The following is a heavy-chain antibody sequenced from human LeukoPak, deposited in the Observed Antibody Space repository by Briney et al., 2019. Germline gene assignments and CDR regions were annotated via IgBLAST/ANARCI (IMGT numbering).Heavy chain of an antibody. CDR2: IISSSSYI. D-gene: IGHD5/OR15-5a*01. V-gene: IGHV3-21*01. CDR3: ARTIYDGKHYFDY. J-gene: IGHJ4*02. Sequence: PGGSLRLSCAASGYTFSSYSMNWGRRGPGKGLEWVSSIISSSSYIYYADSVNGRFTISRDNAKNSLYLQMNSLRAEDTAVYYCARTIYDGKHYFDYWGQGTLVTVSS. CDR1: GYTFSSYS.